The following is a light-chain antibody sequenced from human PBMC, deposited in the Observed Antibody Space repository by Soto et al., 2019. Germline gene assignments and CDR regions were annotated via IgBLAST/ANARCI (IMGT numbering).Light chain of an antibody. CDR3: QQRSNWPPIT. Sequence: EIVLTQSPATLSLSPGERATFSCRASQSVSSYLAWYQQKPGQAPRLLIYDASNRATGIPARFSGSGSGTDFPLTISSLEPEDFAVYYCQQRSNWPPITFGQGTRLEIK. V-gene: IGKV3-11*01. J-gene: IGKJ5*01. CDR2: DAS. CDR1: QSVSSY.